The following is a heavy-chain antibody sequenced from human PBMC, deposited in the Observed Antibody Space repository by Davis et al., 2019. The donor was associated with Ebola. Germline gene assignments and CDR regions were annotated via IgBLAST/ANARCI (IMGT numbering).Heavy chain of an antibody. J-gene: IGHJ4*02. Sequence: PSETLSLTCTVSGGSISRYYWSWIRQPPGKGLEWIGYIYYSGSTNYNPALKSRVTISVDTSKNQFSLKLSSVTAADTAVYYCARDRLYGGNSDYFDYWGQGTLVTVSS. CDR3: ARDRLYGGNSDYFDY. D-gene: IGHD4-23*01. CDR2: IYYSGST. CDR1: GGSISRYY. V-gene: IGHV4-59*12.